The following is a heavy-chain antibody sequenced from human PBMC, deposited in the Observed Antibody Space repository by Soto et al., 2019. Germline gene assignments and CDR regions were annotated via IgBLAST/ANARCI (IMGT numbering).Heavy chain of an antibody. V-gene: IGHV1-69*02. J-gene: IGHJ4*02. D-gene: IGHD2-15*01. CDR2: IIPILGIA. Sequence: QVQLVQSGAEVKKPWSSVKVSCKASGGTFSSYTISWVRQAPGQGLEWMGRIIPILGIANYAQKYQGRVTITADKSSSTAYMELSSLRSEDTAVYYCARHGTYCSGGSCYLGYFDYWGQGTLVTVSS. CDR3: ARHGTYCSGGSCYLGYFDY. CDR1: GGTFSSYT.